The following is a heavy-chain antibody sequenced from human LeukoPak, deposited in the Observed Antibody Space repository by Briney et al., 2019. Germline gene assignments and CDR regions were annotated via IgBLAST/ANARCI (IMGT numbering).Heavy chain of an antibody. CDR3: ARELQLVYYYYGMDV. Sequence: SETLSLTCAVYGGSFSGYYWSWIRQPPGKGLEWIGEINHSGSTNYNPSLKSRVTISVDTSKNQFSLKLSSVTAADTAVYYCARELQLVYYYYGMDVWGQGTTVTVSS. CDR1: GGSFSGYY. J-gene: IGHJ6*02. V-gene: IGHV4-34*01. D-gene: IGHD6-13*01. CDR2: INHSGST.